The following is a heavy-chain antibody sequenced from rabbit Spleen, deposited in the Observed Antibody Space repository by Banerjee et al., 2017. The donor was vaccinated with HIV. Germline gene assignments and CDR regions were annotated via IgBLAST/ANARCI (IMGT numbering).Heavy chain of an antibody. CDR1: GFDFNSNA. CDR3: ANGDYNNGDGFKL. J-gene: IGHJ4*01. Sequence: QEQLVESGGGLVQPEGSLTLTCKASGFDFNSNAMCWVRQAPGKGPEWIACIYNGDGSTYYASWVNGRFTISKTSSTTVTLQITILTAADTATYFFANGDYNNGDGFKLWVPGTLVTVS. V-gene: IGHV1S47*01. CDR2: IYNGDGST. D-gene: IGHD6-1*01.